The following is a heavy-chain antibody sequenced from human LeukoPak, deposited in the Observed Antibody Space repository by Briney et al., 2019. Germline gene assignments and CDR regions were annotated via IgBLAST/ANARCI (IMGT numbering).Heavy chain of an antibody. D-gene: IGHD1-1*01. V-gene: IGHV3-33*01. CDR1: GFIFSDYG. J-gene: IGHJ4*02. CDR2: TRFDGSIK. Sequence: GGSLRLSCAVSGFIFSDYGFHWDRQAPGKGLEWVAVTRFDGSIKQYADSVKGRFTISRDDSKNTLYLQMNFLKSEDTAVYYCARWGGTRQYYFDYWGQGTLVTVSS. CDR3: ARWGGTRQYYFDY.